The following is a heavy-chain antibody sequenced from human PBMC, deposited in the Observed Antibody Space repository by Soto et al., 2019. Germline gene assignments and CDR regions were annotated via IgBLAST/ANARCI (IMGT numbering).Heavy chain of an antibody. J-gene: IGHJ6*02. CDR1: GKPFYYLC. Sequence: AQVVQAGSEVKGPGASRKVPCRCSGKPFYYLCFKLVRTDPGKSLEWPGWISGYNANTKDAQKFQDRVTMTADTSTRTAYLEVRSLTSDDSGIYFCAATGGHYFGLDVWGQGTTVTVSS. CDR2: ISGYNANT. V-gene: IGHV1-18*01. CDR3: AATGGHYFGLDV. D-gene: IGHD2-8*02.